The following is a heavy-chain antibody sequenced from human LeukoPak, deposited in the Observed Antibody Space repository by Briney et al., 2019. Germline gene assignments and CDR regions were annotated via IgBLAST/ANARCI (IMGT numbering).Heavy chain of an antibody. J-gene: IGHJ6*03. D-gene: IGHD1-26*01. CDR2: IYYSGST. V-gene: IGHV4-59*12. Sequence: PSETLSLTCTVSGGSISNYYWSWIRQPPGKGLEWIGYIYYSGSTNYNPSLKSRVTISVDTSKNQFSLKLSSVTAADTAAYYCARASLVGAYYYYYYMDVWGKGTTVTISS. CDR3: ARASLVGAYYYYYYMDV. CDR1: GGSISNYY.